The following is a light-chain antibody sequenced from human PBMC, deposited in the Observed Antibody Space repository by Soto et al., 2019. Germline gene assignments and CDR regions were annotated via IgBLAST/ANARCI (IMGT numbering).Light chain of an antibody. Sequence: EIVLTQSPGTLSLSPGERATLSCRASQSVSSSYLAWYQQKPGQPPRLLIYGASRRATGIPDRFSGSGSGSDFTLTISRLEPEDFAVYYCQQYGVSPTFGGGTKVDIK. CDR1: QSVSSSY. V-gene: IGKV3-20*01. J-gene: IGKJ4*01. CDR2: GAS. CDR3: QQYGVSPT.